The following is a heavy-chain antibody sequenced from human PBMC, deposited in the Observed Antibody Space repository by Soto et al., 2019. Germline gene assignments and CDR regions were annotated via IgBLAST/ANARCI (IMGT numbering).Heavy chain of an antibody. D-gene: IGHD1-26*01. J-gene: IGHJ6*03. V-gene: IGHV4-34*01. CDR3: ARRHSGSSAMDV. CDR2: INHSGST. CDR1: GGSFSGYY. Sequence: PSETLSLTCAVYGGSFSGYYWSWIRQPPGKGLEWIGEINHSGSTNYNPSLKSRVTISVDTSKNQFSLKLTSVTAADTAVYYCARRHSGSSAMDVWGKGTTVTVSS.